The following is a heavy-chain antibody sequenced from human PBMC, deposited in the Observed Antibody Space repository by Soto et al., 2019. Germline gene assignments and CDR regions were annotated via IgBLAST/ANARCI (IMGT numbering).Heavy chain of an antibody. CDR3: ASLTMVRGVIVDY. Sequence: QVQLVESGGGLVKPGGSLRLSCAASGFTFSDYYMSWIRQAPGKGLEWVSYISSSSSYTNYADSVKGRFTISRDNAKNTLYLQMNSLRDEDTAVYYCASLTMVRGVIVDYWGQGTLVTVSS. CDR2: ISSSSSYT. D-gene: IGHD3-10*01. J-gene: IGHJ4*02. V-gene: IGHV3-11*05. CDR1: GFTFSDYY.